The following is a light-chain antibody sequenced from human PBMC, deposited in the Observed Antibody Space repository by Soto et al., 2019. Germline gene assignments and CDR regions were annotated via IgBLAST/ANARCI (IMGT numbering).Light chain of an antibody. CDR1: SGSIASNY. Sequence: NFMLTQPHSVSESPGKTVTMSCTGSSGSIASNYVQWYQQRPGSAPTTVIYEDNERPSGVPDRFSGSIDSSSNSASLTISGLKTEDEADYYCQSCDFSSLFGGGTKLTVL. J-gene: IGLJ2*01. V-gene: IGLV6-57*02. CDR3: QSCDFSSL. CDR2: EDN.